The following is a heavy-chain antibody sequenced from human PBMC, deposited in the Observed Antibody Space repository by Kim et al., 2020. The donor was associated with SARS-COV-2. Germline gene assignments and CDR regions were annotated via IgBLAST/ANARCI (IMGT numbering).Heavy chain of an antibody. CDR2: IWYDGSNK. J-gene: IGHJ4*02. CDR1: GFTFSSYG. Sequence: GGSLRLSCAASGFTFSSYGMHWVRQAPGKGLEWVAVIWYDGSNKYYADSVKGRFTISRDNSKNTLYLQMNSLRAEDTAVYYCAKDWRSSTSCYDYWGQGTLVTVSS. V-gene: IGHV3-33*06. CDR3: AKDWRSSTSCYDY. D-gene: IGHD2-2*01.